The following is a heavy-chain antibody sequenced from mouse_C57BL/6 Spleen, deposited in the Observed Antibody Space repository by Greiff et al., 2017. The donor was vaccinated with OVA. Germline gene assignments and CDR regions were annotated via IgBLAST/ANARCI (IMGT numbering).Heavy chain of an antibody. CDR3: ARYGPCYFDS. CDR1: GYAFSSSW. CDR2: IYPGAGDT. Sequence: VQLQQSGPELVKPGASVTLSCKASGYAFSSSWMNWVKQRPGQGLEWIGRIYPGAGDTNYNGKFKGKATLTADKSSSTAYMQLSSLTSEDSAVYFCARYGPCYFDSWGQGTSLTVSS. D-gene: IGHD1-1*02. V-gene: IGHV1-82*01. J-gene: IGHJ2*02.